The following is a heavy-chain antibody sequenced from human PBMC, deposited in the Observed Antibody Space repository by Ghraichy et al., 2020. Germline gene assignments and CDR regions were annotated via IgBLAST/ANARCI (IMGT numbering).Heavy chain of an antibody. D-gene: IGHD4-11*01. CDR3: ARDLQPGV. J-gene: IGHJ6*02. V-gene: IGHV3-53*01. Sequence: LSLTCAASGFAVSSNYMNWVRQAPGKGLEWVSIIYSGGSTYYADSVKGRFTISRDNSKNTVYLQMNSLTAEDTAVYYCARDLQPGVWGQGTTVTVSS. CDR2: IYSGGST. CDR1: GFAVSSNY.